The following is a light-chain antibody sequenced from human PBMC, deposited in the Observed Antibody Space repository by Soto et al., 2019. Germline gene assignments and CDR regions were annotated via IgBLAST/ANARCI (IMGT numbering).Light chain of an antibody. J-gene: IGLJ1*01. CDR3: QSYDSSLSGDV. V-gene: IGLV1-40*01. CDR2: GNS. Sequence: QAVLTQPPSVSGAPGQRVTISCTGSSSNIGAGYDVHWYQQLPGTAPKLLIYGNSNRPSGVPDRFSGSKSGTSASLAITGLQADDEADYSCQSYDSSLSGDVFGTGTKLTDL. CDR1: SSNIGAGYD.